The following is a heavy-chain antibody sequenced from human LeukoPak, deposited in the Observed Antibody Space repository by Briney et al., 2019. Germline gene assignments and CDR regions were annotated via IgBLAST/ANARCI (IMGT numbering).Heavy chain of an antibody. CDR2: IQPGDSDS. CDR1: GYSFDTYW. V-gene: IGHV5-51*01. Sequence: RESLKISCKGSGYSFDTYWIAWVRQTPGKGLEWMGIIQPGDSDSRYSPSFQGQVTFSGDKSISTAYVMWSSLKASDTAMYYCARFQYSSSYPYYYYGMDLWGQGTTVTVSS. CDR3: ARFQYSSSYPYYYYGMDL. D-gene: IGHD6-19*01. J-gene: IGHJ6*02.